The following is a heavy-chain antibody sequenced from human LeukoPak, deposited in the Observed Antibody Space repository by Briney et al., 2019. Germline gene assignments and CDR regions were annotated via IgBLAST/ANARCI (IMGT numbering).Heavy chain of an antibody. V-gene: IGHV3-74*01. CDR1: GFTFSSYW. D-gene: IGHD2-21*01. J-gene: IGHJ4*02. Sequence: PGGSLRLSCAASGFTFSSYWMHWVRQAPGKGLEWVSRINSDGSSTTYADSVKGRFTISRDNAKNTRYLQMNSLRAEDTAVYYCASGAYCGGDCPLPNSLYWGQGTLVTVSS. CDR2: INSDGSST. CDR3: ASGAYCGGDCPLPNSLY.